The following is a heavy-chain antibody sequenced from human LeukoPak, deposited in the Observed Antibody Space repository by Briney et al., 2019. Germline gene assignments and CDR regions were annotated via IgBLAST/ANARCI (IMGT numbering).Heavy chain of an antibody. CDR1: GFTFSNYW. D-gene: IGHD3-9*01. V-gene: IGHV3-23*01. Sequence: GGSLRLSCAASGFTFSNYWMTWVRQAPGKGLEWVSAISGSGGSTYYADSVKGRFTISRDNSKNTLYLQMNSLRAEDTAVYYCAKGVSPAGRNYDILVRGYYFGYWGQGTLVTVSS. CDR2: ISGSGGST. J-gene: IGHJ4*02. CDR3: AKGVSPAGRNYDILVRGYYFGY.